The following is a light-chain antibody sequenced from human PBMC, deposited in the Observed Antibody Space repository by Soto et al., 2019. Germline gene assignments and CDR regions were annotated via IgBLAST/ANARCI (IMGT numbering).Light chain of an antibody. V-gene: IGKV1-16*01. Sequence: DIQMTQSPSSLSASVGDRVTITCRASQGINNYVAWFQQKPGEAPKSLIYTASSLQSGVPSRFSGSGSATDFTLTISSLRPEDFAIYYCQQYYSYPLTFGGGTRVEI. CDR1: QGINNY. CDR3: QQYYSYPLT. J-gene: IGKJ4*01. CDR2: TAS.